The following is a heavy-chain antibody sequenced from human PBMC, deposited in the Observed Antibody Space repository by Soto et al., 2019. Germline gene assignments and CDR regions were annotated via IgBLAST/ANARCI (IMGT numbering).Heavy chain of an antibody. Sequence: EVQLLESGGGLVQPGGSLRLSCAVSGFTFSSYAMSWVRQAPGKGLEWVSTISGSGTSTYYAESVKGRFTVFRDNSKNTLYIQMNSLRAEDTAVYHCAKDVRNDFWSGFYVWGQGTTVTVSS. CDR2: ISGSGTST. J-gene: IGHJ6*02. CDR3: AKDVRNDFWSGFYV. V-gene: IGHV3-23*01. CDR1: GFTFSSYA. D-gene: IGHD3-3*01.